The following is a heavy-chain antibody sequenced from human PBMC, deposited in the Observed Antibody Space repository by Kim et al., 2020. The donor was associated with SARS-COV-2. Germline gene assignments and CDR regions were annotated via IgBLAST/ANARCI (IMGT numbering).Heavy chain of an antibody. J-gene: IGHJ4*02. V-gene: IGHV4-39*01. Sequence: SLKSRVTISVDTSKNQFSLKLSSVTAADTAVYYCARAGPPSSGWYGYFDYWGQGTLVTVSS. CDR3: ARAGPPSSGWYGYFDY. D-gene: IGHD6-19*01.